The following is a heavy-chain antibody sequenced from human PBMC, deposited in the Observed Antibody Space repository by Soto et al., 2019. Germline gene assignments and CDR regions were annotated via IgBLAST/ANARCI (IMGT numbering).Heavy chain of an antibody. CDR3: ASLIEGDGYIHXFDP. CDR2: IYHSGSA. Sequence: SETLSLTCAVSGGSISSGGYSWSLILQPPGKGLEWIGYIYHSGSAYYNPSLKSRVTISVDRSKNQFSLKLSSVTAAHTAVYYRASLIEGDGYIHXFDPWGQGTLVTVSS. V-gene: IGHV4-30-2*01. CDR1: GGSISSGGYS. J-gene: IGHJ4*02. D-gene: IGHD5-12*01.